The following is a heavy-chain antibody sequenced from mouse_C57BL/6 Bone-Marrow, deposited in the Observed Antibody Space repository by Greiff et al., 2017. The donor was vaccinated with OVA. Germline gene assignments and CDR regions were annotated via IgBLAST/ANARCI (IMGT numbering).Heavy chain of an antibody. V-gene: IGHV5-6*01. Sequence: EVQLVESGGDLVKPGGSLKLSCAASGFTFSSYGMSWVRQTPDKRLEWVATISSGGSYTYYPDSVKGRFTISRDNAKNTLYLQMSSLKSEDTAMYYCARRDRLFITTALDYWGQGTTLTVSS. CDR3: ARRDRLFITTALDY. J-gene: IGHJ2*01. CDR2: ISSGGSYT. D-gene: IGHD1-1*01. CDR1: GFTFSSYG.